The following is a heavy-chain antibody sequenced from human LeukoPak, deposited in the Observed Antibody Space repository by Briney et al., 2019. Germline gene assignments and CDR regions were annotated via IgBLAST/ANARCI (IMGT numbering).Heavy chain of an antibody. CDR1: GYTFTSYG. CDR2: ISAYNGNT. J-gene: IGHJ3*02. V-gene: IGHV1-18*01. Sequence: ASVKVSCKASGYTFTSYGISWVRQAPGQGLEWMGWISAYNGNTNYAQKLQGRVTMTRNTSISTAYMELSSLRSEDTAVYYCARELVVVAATGAFDIWGQGTMATVSS. CDR3: ARELVVVAATGAFDI. D-gene: IGHD2-15*01.